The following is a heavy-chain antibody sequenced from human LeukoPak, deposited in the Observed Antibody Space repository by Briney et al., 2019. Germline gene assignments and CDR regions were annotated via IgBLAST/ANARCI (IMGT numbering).Heavy chain of an antibody. V-gene: IGHV4-59*12. CDR3: ATGRSIRYFDY. Sequence: SETLSLTCTVSGVSIFSSYWNWVRQPPGKGLEWIGYVHYSGSTNYNPSLKSRVTISADTSKSQFSLKLSSATAADTVVYYCATGRSIRYFDYWGQGTLLTVFS. CDR2: VHYSGST. CDR1: GVSIFSSY. D-gene: IGHD3-9*01. J-gene: IGHJ4*02.